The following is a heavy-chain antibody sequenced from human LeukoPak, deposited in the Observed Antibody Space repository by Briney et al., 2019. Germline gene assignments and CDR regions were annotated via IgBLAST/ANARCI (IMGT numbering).Heavy chain of an antibody. V-gene: IGHV1-46*01. Sequence: ASVKVSCKASGYTFTSYYMHWVRQAPGQGLEWMGVINPSGGSTSYAQKFQGGVTMTRDMSTSTVYMELSSLRSEDTAVYYCARDTAMTKFDYRGQGTLVTISS. CDR2: INPSGGST. CDR3: ARDTAMTKFDY. D-gene: IGHD5-18*01. CDR1: GYTFTSYY. J-gene: IGHJ4*02.